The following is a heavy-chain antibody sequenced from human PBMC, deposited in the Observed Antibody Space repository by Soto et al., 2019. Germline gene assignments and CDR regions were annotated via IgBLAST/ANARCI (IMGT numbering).Heavy chain of an antibody. CDR1: GYTFTSYG. V-gene: IGHV1-18*01. CDR2: ISAYNGNT. D-gene: IGHD2-15*01. Sequence: ASVKVSCKASGYTFTSYGISWVRQAPGQGLEWMGWISAYNGNTNYAQKLQGRVTMTTDTSTSTAYMELRSLRSDDTAVYYCARGDCSGGSCYRADWFDPWGQGTLVTVSS. CDR3: ARGDCSGGSCYRADWFDP. J-gene: IGHJ5*02.